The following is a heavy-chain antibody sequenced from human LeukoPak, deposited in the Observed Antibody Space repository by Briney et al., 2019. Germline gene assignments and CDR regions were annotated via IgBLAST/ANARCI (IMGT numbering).Heavy chain of an antibody. CDR1: YDFISDYY. CDR2: ISHSGSA. V-gene: IGHV4-59*01. Sequence: PSETLSLTCSVSYDFISDYYWSWLRQPPGKGLEWIGYISHSGSAYYSPSLNSRVTISIDTSKNQFSLRLTSVTAADTAVYYCARDTHSLRWYLWGRGTLVTVSS. J-gene: IGHJ2*01. D-gene: IGHD3-10*01. CDR3: ARDTHSLRWYL.